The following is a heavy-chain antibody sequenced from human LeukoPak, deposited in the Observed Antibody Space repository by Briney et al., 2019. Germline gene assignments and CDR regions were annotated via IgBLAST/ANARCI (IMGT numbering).Heavy chain of an antibody. V-gene: IGHV1-18*01. D-gene: IGHD3-22*01. CDR3: ARVWHDSSGYYGGNFDY. CDR2: ISAYNGNT. Sequence: ASVKVSCKASGYTFTSYGIRWVRQAPGQGLEWMGWISAYNGNTNYAQKLQGRVTMTTDTSTSTAYMELRSLRSDDTAVYYCARVWHDSSGYYGGNFDYWGQGTLVTVSS. J-gene: IGHJ4*02. CDR1: GYTFTSYG.